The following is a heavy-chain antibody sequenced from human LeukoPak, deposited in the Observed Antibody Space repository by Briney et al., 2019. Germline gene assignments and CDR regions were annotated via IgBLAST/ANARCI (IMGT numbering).Heavy chain of an antibody. D-gene: IGHD3-22*01. CDR1: GYTLTELS. CDR3: ARAFNRPVYDSSGYYPHDI. J-gene: IGHJ3*02. CDR2: FDPEDGET. V-gene: IGHV1-24*01. Sequence: ASVKVSCKVSGYTLTELSMHWVRQAPGKGLEWMGGFDPEDGETIYAQKFQGRVTMTEDTSTDTAYMELSSLRSEDTAVYYCARAFNRPVYDSSGYYPHDIWGQGTMVTVSS.